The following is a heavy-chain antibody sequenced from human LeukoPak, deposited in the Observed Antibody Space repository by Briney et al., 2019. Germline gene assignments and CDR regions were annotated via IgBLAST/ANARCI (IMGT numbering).Heavy chain of an antibody. CDR3: ARPGSY. CDR2: VYHGGSS. CDR1: GGSISNDNYY. V-gene: IGHV4-39*01. D-gene: IGHD3-10*01. J-gene: IGHJ4*02. Sequence: SETLSLTCSVSGGSISNDNYYWGWIRQPPGKDLEWIGGVYHGGSSYYSPSLKSRITTISVDTSKNQFSLKLSSVTAADTAVYYCARPGSYWGQGTLVTVSS.